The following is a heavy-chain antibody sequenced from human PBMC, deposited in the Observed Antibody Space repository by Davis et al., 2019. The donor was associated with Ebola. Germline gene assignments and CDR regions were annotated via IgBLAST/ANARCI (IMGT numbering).Heavy chain of an antibody. CDR1: GFTFSSYG. D-gene: IGHD2-8*01. CDR2: ISYDGNNK. CDR3: AGVKMVYAIGYYGMDV. V-gene: IGHV3-30-3*01. Sequence: GESLKISCAASGFTFSSYGIHWVRQAPGKGLEWVALISYDGNNKYYADSVKGRFTISRDNSKNTLNLQMNSLRAEDTAVYYCAGVKMVYAIGYYGMDVWGQGTTVTVSS. J-gene: IGHJ6*02.